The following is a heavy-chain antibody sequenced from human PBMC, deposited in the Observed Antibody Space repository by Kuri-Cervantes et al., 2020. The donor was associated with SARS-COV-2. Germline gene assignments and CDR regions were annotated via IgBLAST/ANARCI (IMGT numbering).Heavy chain of an antibody. J-gene: IGHJ4*02. CDR1: GFTFNDYY. V-gene: IGHV3-30*02. Sequence: GGSLRLSCAASGFTFNDYYMSWIRQAPGKGLEWVAFIRYDGRNKYYADSVKGRFTISRDNSKNTLYLQMNSLRAEDTAVYCCATSQLVTSRWDYWGQGTLVTVSS. D-gene: IGHD6-13*01. CDR3: ATSQLVTSRWDY. CDR2: IRYDGRNK.